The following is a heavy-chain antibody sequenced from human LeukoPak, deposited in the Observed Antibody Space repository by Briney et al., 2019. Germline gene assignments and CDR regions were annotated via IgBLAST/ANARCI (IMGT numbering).Heavy chain of an antibody. J-gene: IGHJ4*02. Sequence: PSETLSLTCTVSGGSISSHYWSWIRQAPGKGLEWIGYIYPSGSSNSIPSLKSRVSLSVDTSKNQFSLKLSSVIAADTAIYYCARSPPAPKQFDYWGQGILVTVSS. V-gene: IGHV4-4*09. CDR2: IYPSGSS. CDR1: GGSISSHY. D-gene: IGHD2-2*01. CDR3: ARSPPAPKQFDY.